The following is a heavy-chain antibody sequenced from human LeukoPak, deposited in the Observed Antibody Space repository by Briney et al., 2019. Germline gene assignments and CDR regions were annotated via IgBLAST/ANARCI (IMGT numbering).Heavy chain of an antibody. CDR3: ARYRNEALFAFDI. D-gene: IGHD1-14*01. CDR2: IYYSGSA. J-gene: IGHJ3*02. CDR1: GGSTSNYY. Sequence: PSETLSLTCTVSGGSTSNYYWSWIRQPPGKGLDWIGYIYYSGSANYNPSLKSRVTISVDTSKNHFSLKLSSVTAADTAVYYCARYRNEALFAFDIWGQGTMVTVSS. V-gene: IGHV4-59*01.